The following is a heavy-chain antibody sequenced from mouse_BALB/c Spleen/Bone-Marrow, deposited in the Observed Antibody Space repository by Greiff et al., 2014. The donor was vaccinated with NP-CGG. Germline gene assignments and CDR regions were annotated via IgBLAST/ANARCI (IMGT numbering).Heavy chain of an antibody. J-gene: IGHJ1*01. CDR2: IDPANGYT. CDR3: AHITAAAFSYWYFDV. Sequence: EVQLQQSGAELVKPGASVKLSCTASGFNIKDTYIHWMKQRPEQGLERIGRIDPANGYTIYDPKFQGKATITADTTSNTAYLQLSSLTTEDTAVYYCAHITAAAFSYWYFDVWGAGTTVTVSS. CDR1: GFNIKDTY. V-gene: IGHV14-3*02. D-gene: IGHD1-2*01.